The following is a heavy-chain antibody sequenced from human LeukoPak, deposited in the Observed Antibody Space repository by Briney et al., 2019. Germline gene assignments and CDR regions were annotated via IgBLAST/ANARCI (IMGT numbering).Heavy chain of an antibody. CDR1: GGSISSYY. CDR2: IYYSGST. D-gene: IGHD3-10*01. V-gene: IGHV4-59*08. Sequence: SETLSLTCTVSGGSISSYYWSWIRQPPGKGLEWIGYIYYSGSTNHNPSLKSRVTISVDTSKNQFSLKLSSVTAADTAVYYCARSRGVRMFDYWGQGTLVTVSS. J-gene: IGHJ4*02. CDR3: ARSRGVRMFDY.